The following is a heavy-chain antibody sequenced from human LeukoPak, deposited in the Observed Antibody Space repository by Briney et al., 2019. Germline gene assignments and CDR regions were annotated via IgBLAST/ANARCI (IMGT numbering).Heavy chain of an antibody. V-gene: IGHV4-59*01. Sequence: SETLSLTCSVSDGSISNYYWTWIRQPPGKGLEWIGNIQYRGSTNFNPSLKSRVTVSVDTSKNQVSLKLRSVTAADTAVYYCARDSGLGYCSTTSCSYGLDVWGQGTTVFVS. J-gene: IGHJ6*02. D-gene: IGHD2-2*01. CDR1: DGSISNYY. CDR3: ARDSGLGYCSTTSCSYGLDV. CDR2: IQYRGST.